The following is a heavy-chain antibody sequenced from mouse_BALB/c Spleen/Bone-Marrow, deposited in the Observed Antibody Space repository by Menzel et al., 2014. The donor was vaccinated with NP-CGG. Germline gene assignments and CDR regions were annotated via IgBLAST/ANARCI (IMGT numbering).Heavy chain of an antibody. CDR3: ARGGGYYYAMDY. CDR2: IWAGGST. CDR1: GFSLTSYG. Sequence: VQRVESGPGLVAPSQSLSITCTVSGFSLTSYGVHWVRQPPGKGLEWLGVIWAGGSTNYNSALMSRLSISKDNSKSQVVLKMNSLQTDDTAMYYCARGGGYYYAMDYWGQGTSVTVSS. V-gene: IGHV2-9*02. J-gene: IGHJ4*01.